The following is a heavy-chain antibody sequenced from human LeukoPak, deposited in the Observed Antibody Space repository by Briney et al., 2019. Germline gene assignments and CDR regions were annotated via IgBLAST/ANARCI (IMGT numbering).Heavy chain of an antibody. CDR1: GGSFSGYY. D-gene: IGHD3-22*01. CDR3: ARGVSARYYYDSSGPKGGYNWFDP. CDR2: INHSGST. Sequence: PSETLSLTCAVYGGSFSGYYWSWIRQPPGKGLEWIGEINHSGSTNYNPSLKSRVTISVDTSKNQFSLKLSSVTAADTAVYYCARGVSARYYYDSSGPKGGYNWFDPWGQGTLVTVSS. V-gene: IGHV4-34*01. J-gene: IGHJ5*02.